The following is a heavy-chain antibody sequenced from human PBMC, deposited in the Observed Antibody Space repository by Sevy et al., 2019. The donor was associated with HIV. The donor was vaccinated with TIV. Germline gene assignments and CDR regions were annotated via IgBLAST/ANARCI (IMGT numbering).Heavy chain of an antibody. V-gene: IGHV3-33*01. D-gene: IGHD4-4*01. CDR3: ARDKDYSNYLPDY. CDR1: GFTFSSHG. J-gene: IGHJ4*02. Sequence: GGYLRLSCAASGFTFSSHGMHWVRQAPGKGLEWVAVIWYDGSNKYYPDSVKGRFTISRDNSKSTLFLQINSLRAEDTAVYFCARDKDYSNYLPDYWGQGTLVTVSS. CDR2: IWYDGSNK.